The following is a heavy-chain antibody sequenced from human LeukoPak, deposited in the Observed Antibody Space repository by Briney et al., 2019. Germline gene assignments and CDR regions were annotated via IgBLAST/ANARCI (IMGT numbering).Heavy chain of an antibody. D-gene: IGHD2-15*01. CDR3: ASAPPPPRYCSAGSCYAPNWFDP. Sequence: ASVKVSCKASGYTFTSYAMNWVRQAPGQGLEWMGWINTNTGNPTYAQGFTGRFVFSLDTSVSTAYLQISSLKAEDTAVYYCASAPPPPRYCSAGSCYAPNWFDPWGQGTLVTASS. CDR2: INTNTGNP. V-gene: IGHV7-4-1*02. CDR1: GYTFTSYA. J-gene: IGHJ5*02.